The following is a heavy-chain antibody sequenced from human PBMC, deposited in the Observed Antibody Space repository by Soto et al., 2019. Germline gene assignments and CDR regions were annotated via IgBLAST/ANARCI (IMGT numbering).Heavy chain of an antibody. CDR1: GYTFTSYG. CDR2: ISAYNGNT. Sequence: GASVKVSCKASGYTFTSYGISWVRQAPGQGLEWMGWISAYNGNTNYAQKLQGRVTMTTDTSTSTAYMELRSLRSDDTAVYYCASPAAVNYYYYGMDVWGQGTPVTVSS. V-gene: IGHV1-18*01. CDR3: ASPAAVNYYYYGMDV. J-gene: IGHJ6*02.